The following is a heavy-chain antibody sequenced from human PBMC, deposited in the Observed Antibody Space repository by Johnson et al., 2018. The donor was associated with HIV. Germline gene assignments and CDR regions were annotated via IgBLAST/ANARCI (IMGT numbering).Heavy chain of an antibody. V-gene: IGHV3-66*01. CDR2: IYSGGST. CDR1: GFTFSDYY. Sequence: VQLVESGGGLVKPGGSLRLSCAASGFTFSDYYMSWVRQAPGKGLEWVSVIYSGGSTYYADSVKGRFTISRDNSKNTLYLQMNSLRAEDTAVYYCALGGRWYAFDIWGQGTMVTVSS. D-gene: IGHD2-15*01. J-gene: IGHJ3*02. CDR3: ALGGRWYAFDI.